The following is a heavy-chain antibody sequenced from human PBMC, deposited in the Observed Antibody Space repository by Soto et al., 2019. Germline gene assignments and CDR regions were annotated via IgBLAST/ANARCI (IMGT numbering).Heavy chain of an antibody. CDR2: ISGNSGST. D-gene: IGHD2-15*01. CDR3: AKVSVVVLAAGDWFDP. J-gene: IGHJ5*02. Sequence: EVQLLESGGGLVQPGGSLRLSCAASGFSFSTYDMTWVRQAPGKGLEWVSGISGNSGSTYYADSVKGRFTVSRDNSKNTVYLQMNSLRGDDTAVYYCAKVSVVVLAAGDWFDPWGQGTLVTVSS. CDR1: GFSFSTYD. V-gene: IGHV3-23*01.